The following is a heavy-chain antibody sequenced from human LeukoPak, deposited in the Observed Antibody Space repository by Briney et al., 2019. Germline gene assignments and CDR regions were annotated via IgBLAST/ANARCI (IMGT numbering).Heavy chain of an antibody. D-gene: IGHD5-24*01. CDR2: ISGSGGRT. Sequence: PGGSLRLSCAASGFTFSSYSMSWVRQAPGKGLEWVSAISGSGGRTYYADSVKGRFTISRDNSKSTLYLQMNSLRAEDTAVYYCAKGGSDSYNYPYYFKNWGQGTLVTVSS. CDR3: AKGGSDSYNYPYYFKN. J-gene: IGHJ4*02. CDR1: GFTFSSYS. V-gene: IGHV3-23*01.